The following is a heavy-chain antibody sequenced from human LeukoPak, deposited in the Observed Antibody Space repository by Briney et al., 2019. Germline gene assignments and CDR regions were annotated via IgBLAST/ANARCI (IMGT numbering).Heavy chain of an antibody. J-gene: IGHJ5*02. CDR3: ARDLYLDNWNYESGWFDP. D-gene: IGHD1-7*01. Sequence: GGSLRLSCAASGFTFDSYAMNWVRQAPGKGLEWVSGITGSGGRIYYADSVKGRFTISRDNSKNTLYLQMNSLRAEDTAVYYCARDLYLDNWNYESGWFDPWGQGTLVTVSS. CDR1: GFTFDSYA. CDR2: ITGSGGRI. V-gene: IGHV3-23*01.